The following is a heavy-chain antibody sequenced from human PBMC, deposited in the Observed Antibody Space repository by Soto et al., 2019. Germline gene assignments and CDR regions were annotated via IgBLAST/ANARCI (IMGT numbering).Heavy chain of an antibody. J-gene: IGHJ2*01. CDR3: ARREVVTASSYWYFDL. V-gene: IGHV3-23*01. Sequence: EVQLLESGGDLVQPGGSLRLSCAASGFTFSTYAMSWVRQAPGRGLEGVSGISGSGGGTYYADSVKGRFTICRDNSRYTLYMEMNSLRPDDTAVYHCARREVVTASSYWYFDLWGRGTLVTVSS. CDR2: ISGSGGGT. CDR1: GFTFSTYA. D-gene: IGHD2-21*02.